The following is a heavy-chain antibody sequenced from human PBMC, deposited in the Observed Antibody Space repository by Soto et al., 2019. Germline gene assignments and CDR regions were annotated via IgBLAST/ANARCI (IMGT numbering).Heavy chain of an antibody. Sequence: SVEVSCKASGGTFSSYAISWVRQAPGQGLEWMGGIIPIFGTANYAQKFQGRVTITADESTSTAYMELSSLRSEDTAVYYCAREEASGYYSAYFDYWGQGTLVTVSS. V-gene: IGHV1-69*13. J-gene: IGHJ4*02. CDR2: IIPIFGTA. D-gene: IGHD3-22*01. CDR3: AREEASGYYSAYFDY. CDR1: GGTFSSYA.